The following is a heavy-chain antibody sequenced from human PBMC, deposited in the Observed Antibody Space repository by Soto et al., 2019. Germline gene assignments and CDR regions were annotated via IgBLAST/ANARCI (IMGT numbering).Heavy chain of an antibody. CDR1: GGSISSGGYY. D-gene: IGHD5-18*01. V-gene: IGHV4-31*03. J-gene: IGHJ5*02. CDR2: IYYSGST. CDR3: ARALEVRIQLWSIGWFDP. Sequence: SETLSLTCTVSGGSISSGGYYWSWIRQHPGKGLEWIGYIYYSGSTYYNPSLKSRVTISVDTSKNQFSLKLSSVTAADTAVYYCARALEVRIQLWSIGWFDPWGQGTLVTVSS.